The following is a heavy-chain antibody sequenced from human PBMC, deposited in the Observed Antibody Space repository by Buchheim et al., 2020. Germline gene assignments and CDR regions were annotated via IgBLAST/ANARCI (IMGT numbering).Heavy chain of an antibody. D-gene: IGHD3-22*01. V-gene: IGHV2-5*02. CDR2: IYWDDDK. Sequence: QITLKESSPALVKPTQTLTLTCTFSGFSLSTSGVGVGWIRQPPGRALEWLALIYWDDDKRYSPSLKSRLTITKDPSKNQDVLTLTNMDPVDTATYYCAHTNLYDSGGYWFDYWGQGT. J-gene: IGHJ4*02. CDR3: AHTNLYDSGGYWFDY. CDR1: GFSLSTSGVG.